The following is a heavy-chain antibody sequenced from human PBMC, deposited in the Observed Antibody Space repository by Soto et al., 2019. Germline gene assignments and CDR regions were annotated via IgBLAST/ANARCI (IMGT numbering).Heavy chain of an antibody. D-gene: IGHD1-26*01. Sequence: QVQLVQSGAEVKKPGASVKVSCKVSGYTLTELSMHWVRQAPGKGLEWMGGFDPEDGETIYAQKFRGRVTMTEDTSTDTAYMELSSLRSEDTAVYYCATDFHQVPSTHRGSYYGGVDWFDPWGQGTLVTVSS. CDR3: ATDFHQVPSTHRGSYYGGVDWFDP. CDR2: FDPEDGET. J-gene: IGHJ5*02. CDR1: GYTLTELS. V-gene: IGHV1-24*01.